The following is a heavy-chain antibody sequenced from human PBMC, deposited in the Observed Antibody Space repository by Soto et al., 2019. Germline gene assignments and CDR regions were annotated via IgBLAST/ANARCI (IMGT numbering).Heavy chain of an antibody. J-gene: IGHJ4*02. D-gene: IGHD3-16*02. V-gene: IGHV4-31*03. CDR1: GGSISSGGYY. CDR3: ARQTGEYVWGSYRSGNFDY. Sequence: QVQLQESGPGLVKPSQTLSLTCTVSGGSISSGGYYWSWIRQHPGKGLEWIGYIYYSGSTYYNPSLKSRVTISVDTSKNQFSLKLSSLTAADTAVYYCARQTGEYVWGSYRSGNFDYWGQGTLVTVSS. CDR2: IYYSGST.